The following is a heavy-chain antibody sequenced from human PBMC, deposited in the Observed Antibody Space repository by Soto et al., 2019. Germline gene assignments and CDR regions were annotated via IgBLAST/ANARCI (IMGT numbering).Heavy chain of an antibody. D-gene: IGHD1-7*01. Sequence: GGSLRLSCAASGFTFSTYWMHWVRQTPGKGRVWVSRIISDVSSSGYAESVKGRFTISRDNAKNTLYLQMNSLRAEDSAVYYCARGNFYTMDVWGQGTTVTVSS. V-gene: IGHV3-74*01. J-gene: IGHJ6*02. CDR2: IISDVSSS. CDR1: GFTFSTYW. CDR3: ARGNFYTMDV.